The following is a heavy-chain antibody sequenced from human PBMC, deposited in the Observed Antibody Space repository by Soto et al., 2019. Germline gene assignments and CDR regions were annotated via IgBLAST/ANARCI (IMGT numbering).Heavy chain of an antibody. J-gene: IGHJ4*02. V-gene: IGHV2-5*02. CDR1: GFSLSTSGVG. CDR2: IYWDDSK. D-gene: IGHD3-10*01. CDR3: AHKGSESRAIDY. Sequence: QITLKESGPTLVKPTQTLTLTCTFSGFSLSTSGVGVGWIRQPPGKALEWLAVIYWDDSKTYSPSLKSRLTITKDTSRDQVVLTMTNMDPVDTATYYCAHKGSESRAIDYWGQGALVTVSS.